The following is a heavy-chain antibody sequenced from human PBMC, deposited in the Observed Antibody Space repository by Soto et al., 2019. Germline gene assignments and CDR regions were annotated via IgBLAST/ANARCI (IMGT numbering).Heavy chain of an antibody. CDR1: GYTFTSYY. CDR2: INPSGGST. CDR3: ARPIAVAGRGEYYFDY. V-gene: IGHV1-46*03. D-gene: IGHD6-19*01. Sequence: ASVKVSCKASGYTFTSYYMHWLRQAPGQGLEWMGIINPSGGSTSYAQKFQGRVTMTRDTSTSTVYMELSSLRSEDTAVYYCARPIAVAGRGEYYFDYWGQGTLVTVSS. J-gene: IGHJ4*02.